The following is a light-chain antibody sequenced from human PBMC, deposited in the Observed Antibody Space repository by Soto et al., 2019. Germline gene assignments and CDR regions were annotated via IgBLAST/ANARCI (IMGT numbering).Light chain of an antibody. CDR1: SSDVGGYNY. CDR2: DVS. CDR3: CSYAGSYV. Sequence: QPALAQARSGAGSPVPSVTISFTENSSDVGGYNYVSWYQQHPGKAPKLMIYDVSKRPSGVPDRFSGSKSGNTASLTISGLQAEDEADYYCCSYAGSYVFGTGTKVTVL. V-gene: IGLV2-11*01. J-gene: IGLJ1*01.